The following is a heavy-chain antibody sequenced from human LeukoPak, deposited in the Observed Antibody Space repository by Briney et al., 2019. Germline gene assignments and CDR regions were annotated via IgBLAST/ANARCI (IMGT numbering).Heavy chain of an antibody. J-gene: IGHJ5*02. CDR1: GGSISSSSYY. V-gene: IGHV4-39*01. CDR2: IYYSGST. Sequence: PSETLSLTCTVSGGSISSSSYYWGWIRQPPGKGLEWIGSIYYSGSTYYNPSLKSRVTISVDTSKNQFSLKLSSVTAADTAVYYCARGTAAAGIAWGQGTLVTVSS. CDR3: ARGTAAAGIA. D-gene: IGHD6-13*01.